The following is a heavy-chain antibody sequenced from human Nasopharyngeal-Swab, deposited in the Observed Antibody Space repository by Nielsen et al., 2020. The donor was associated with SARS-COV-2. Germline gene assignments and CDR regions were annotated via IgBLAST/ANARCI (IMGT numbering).Heavy chain of an antibody. CDR2: INPNSGST. CDR1: GYTFTGYY. D-gene: IGHD3-16*01. Sequence: ASVKVSCKASGYTFTGYYIHWLRQAPGQGLEWMGRINPNSGSTNYAQKFQGRVTMTRDTSISTAYMELSRLRSDDTAVYYCASSAGALGYYWGQGTLVTVSS. V-gene: IGHV1-2*06. CDR3: ASSAGALGYY. J-gene: IGHJ4*02.